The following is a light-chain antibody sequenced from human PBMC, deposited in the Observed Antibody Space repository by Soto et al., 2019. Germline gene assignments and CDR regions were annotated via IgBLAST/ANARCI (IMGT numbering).Light chain of an antibody. V-gene: IGKV1-5*01. CDR3: QQYKSYSYT. Sequence: DIQMIQSPSILSASVGDRVAITCRASESISNWLAWYQQKPGKAPKVLIDDASCLQSGGPERFGVSGSGTEFTLTISRMQDDDIATYYCQQYKSYSYTFGQGTNLEI. J-gene: IGKJ2*01. CDR1: ESISNW. CDR2: DAS.